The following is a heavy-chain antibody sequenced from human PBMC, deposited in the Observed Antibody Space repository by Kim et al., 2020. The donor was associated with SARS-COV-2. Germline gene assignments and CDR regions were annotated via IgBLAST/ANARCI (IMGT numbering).Heavy chain of an antibody. CDR3: AREGLGATHYFDF. CDR2: ISSSTSTI. CDR1: GFTFSIYS. D-gene: IGHD1-26*01. Sequence: GGSLRLSCAASGFTFSIYSMNWVRQAPGKGLEWVSYISSSTSTIYYADSVKGRFTISRDNVKNSVYLQMNSLRAEDTAVYYCAREGLGATHYFDFWGQGTLVTVSS. V-gene: IGHV3-48*04. J-gene: IGHJ4*02.